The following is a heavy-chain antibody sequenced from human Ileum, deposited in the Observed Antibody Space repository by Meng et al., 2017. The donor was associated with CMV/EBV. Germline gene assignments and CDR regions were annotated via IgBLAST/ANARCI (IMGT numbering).Heavy chain of an antibody. CDR3: VRDHGSSSWFFY. CDR1: GGSVNRNTYY. D-gene: IGHD6-13*01. J-gene: IGHJ4*02. V-gene: IGHV4-39*07. CDR2: IFDSGSA. Sequence: EPGPGLWKPSVTLSLAGTAAGGSVNRNTYYWGWIRQPPGKSLEWIGTIFDSGSAFYNPSLQSRVSVSIDMSRNQLSLSLSSVTAADTAVYYCVRDHGSSSWFFYWGQGTLVTVSS.